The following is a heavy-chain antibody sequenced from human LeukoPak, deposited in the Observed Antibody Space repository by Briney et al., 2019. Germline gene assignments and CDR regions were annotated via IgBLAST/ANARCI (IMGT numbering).Heavy chain of an antibody. J-gene: IGHJ4*02. CDR3: ARDSISLASGSPVYYFDY. V-gene: IGHV4-30-2*01. CDR1: GGSISTGTYY. CDR2: IYHTGNT. D-gene: IGHD6-25*01. Sequence: SETLSLTCTVSGGSISTGTYYWSWVRQPPGKGLEWLGYIYHTGNTYYNPSLKSRVTISVDTSKNQFSLKLTSVTAADTAVYYCARDSISLASGSPVYYFDYWGQGTLVAVSS.